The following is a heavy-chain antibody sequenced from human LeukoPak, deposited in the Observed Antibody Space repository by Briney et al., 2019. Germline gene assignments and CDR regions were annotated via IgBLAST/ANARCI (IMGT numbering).Heavy chain of an antibody. J-gene: IGHJ4*02. Sequence: GGSLRLSCAPSGFTVSSNYMSWVRQAPGQGLEWVSLIYSGGNTYYADSVKGRFTISTDNSKNTLYLQMNSLRAEDTAVYYCASQKHCPNGICHRKYYFYYWGQGTLVTVSS. CDR1: GFTVSSNY. V-gene: IGHV3-66*04. D-gene: IGHD2-8*01. CDR3: ASQKHCPNGICHRKYYFYY. CDR2: IYSGGNT.